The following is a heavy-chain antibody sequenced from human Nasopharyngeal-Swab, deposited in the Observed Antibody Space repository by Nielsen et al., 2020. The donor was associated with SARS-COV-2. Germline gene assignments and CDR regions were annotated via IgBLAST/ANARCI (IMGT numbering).Heavy chain of an antibody. CDR1: GFTFSSYW. CDR3: AKNQLMIYDVFNL. Sequence: GESLKISCAASGFTFSSYWMSWVRQAPGKGLEWVANIKQDGSEKYYLDFVKGRFTISRDNAKNSLYLQINSLRAEDTALYYCAKNQLMIYDVFNLWGQGTMVTVSS. CDR2: IKQDGSEK. V-gene: IGHV3-7*03. D-gene: IGHD3-22*01. J-gene: IGHJ3*01.